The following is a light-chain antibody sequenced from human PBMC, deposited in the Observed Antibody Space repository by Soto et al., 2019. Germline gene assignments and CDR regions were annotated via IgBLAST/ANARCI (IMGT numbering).Light chain of an antibody. J-gene: IGKJ4*01. CDR2: SAS. CDR1: QSISSLY. CDR3: QHYASSPLT. V-gene: IGKV3-20*01. Sequence: EIVLTQSPGTLSLSPGERATLSCGTSQSISSLYLACHQQQPGQAPSLLKYSASSRATGLPGRFSSSGSGTYFILISSRLEADDSVVHYCQHYASSPLTFGEGTKVEIK.